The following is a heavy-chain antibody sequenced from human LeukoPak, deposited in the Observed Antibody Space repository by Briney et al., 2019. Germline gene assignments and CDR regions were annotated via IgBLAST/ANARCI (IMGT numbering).Heavy chain of an antibody. CDR1: GFTFSDYY. V-gene: IGHV3-11*01. J-gene: IGHJ6*02. CDR3: AKDYGSGSYLYYYGMDV. D-gene: IGHD3-10*01. CDR2: ISTNGSTI. Sequence: GGSLRLSCAASGFTFSDYYMSWIRQAPGKGLEWVSYISTNGSTIYYADTVKGRFTISRDNAKNSLYLQMNSLRSEDTAVYYCAKDYGSGSYLYYYGMDVRGQGTTVTVSS.